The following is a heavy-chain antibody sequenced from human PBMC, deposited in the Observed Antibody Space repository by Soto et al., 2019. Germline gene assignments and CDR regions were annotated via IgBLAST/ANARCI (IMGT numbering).Heavy chain of an antibody. CDR2: IYYSGST. CDR1: GGSISSGDYY. Sequence: SQTLSLTCTVSGGSISSGDYYWSWIRQPPGKGLEWIGYIYYSGSTYYKPSLKRRVTISVDTSKNQFALKLSSVTAADTAVYYCARIPMVYATRREFAYWGQGTLVTAPQ. J-gene: IGHJ4*02. CDR3: ARIPMVYATRREFAY. D-gene: IGHD2-8*01. V-gene: IGHV4-30-4*01.